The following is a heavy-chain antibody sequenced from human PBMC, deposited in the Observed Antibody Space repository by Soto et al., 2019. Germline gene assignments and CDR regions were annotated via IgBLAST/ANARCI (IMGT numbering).Heavy chain of an antibody. V-gene: IGHV3-30-3*01. CDR2: ISHDGSNK. CDR1: GFIFSAYN. Sequence: GGSLRLSXAASGFIFSAYNMHWVRQAPGKGLEWVTLISHDGSNKYYADSVKGRFTVSRDNSKNSVFLQMNSLIPEDTAVYYCVREKSLDYFHHYYYGMDVWGQGTTVTVSS. J-gene: IGHJ6*02. D-gene: IGHD3-10*02. CDR3: VREKSLDYFHHYYYGMDV.